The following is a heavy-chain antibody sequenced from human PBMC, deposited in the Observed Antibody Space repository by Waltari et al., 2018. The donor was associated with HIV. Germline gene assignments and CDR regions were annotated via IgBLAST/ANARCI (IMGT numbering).Heavy chain of an antibody. J-gene: IGHJ6*02. CDR2: ITGSGGNT. CDR1: GCTFSRYA. D-gene: IGHD2-2*01. V-gene: IGHV3-23*01. CDR3: AKAIGGTSCYDGMDV. Sequence: VQLLESGGVLLPPGWSTIRPCEAPGCTFSRYALRRARQAPGKGLEWVSGITGSGGNTYYADSVKGRFTISRDNSKNTLYLQMNSLRAEDTAVYYCAKAIGGTSCYDGMDVWGQGTTVTVSS.